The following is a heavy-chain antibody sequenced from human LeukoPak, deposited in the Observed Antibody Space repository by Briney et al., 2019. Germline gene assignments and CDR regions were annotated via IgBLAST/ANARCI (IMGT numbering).Heavy chain of an antibody. D-gene: IGHD4-11*01. J-gene: IGHJ4*02. Sequence: SETLSLTCAVSGGSISSGGYSWSWIRQPPGKGLEWIGYIYHSGSTYYNPSLKSRVTMSLDTSKNQLSLKVISVTAADTAVYYCARGEGSRLPFDYWGQGTLVTVSS. CDR1: GGSISSGGYS. V-gene: IGHV4-30-2*01. CDR2: IYHSGST. CDR3: ARGEGSRLPFDY.